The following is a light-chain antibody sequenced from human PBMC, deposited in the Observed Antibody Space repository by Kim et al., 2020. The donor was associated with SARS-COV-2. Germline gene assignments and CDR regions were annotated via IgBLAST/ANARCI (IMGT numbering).Light chain of an antibody. Sequence: GQRVTISCSGSSSNSGSHSANWYQQPPGMAPKLLIYDNNQRPSGVPDRFSGSKSGTSASLAISGLQSEDEADYYCAAWDDSLNGVIFGGGTQLTVL. CDR2: DNN. CDR1: SSNSGSHS. CDR3: AAWDDSLNGVI. J-gene: IGLJ2*01. V-gene: IGLV1-44*01.